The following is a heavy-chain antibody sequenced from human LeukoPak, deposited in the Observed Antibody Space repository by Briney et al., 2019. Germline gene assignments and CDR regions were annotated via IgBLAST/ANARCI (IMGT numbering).Heavy chain of an antibody. CDR2: IYTSGST. D-gene: IGHD5-12*01. V-gene: IGHV4-4*07. CDR1: GGSISSYY. CDR3: ARDLLYSGYDSFYYYGMDV. J-gene: IGHJ6*02. Sequence: SETLSLTCTVSGGSISSYYWSWIRQPAGKGLEWIGRIYTSGSTNYNPSLKSRVTMSVDTSKNQFSLKLSSVTAADTAVYYCARDLLYSGYDSFYYYGMDVWGQGTTVTVSS.